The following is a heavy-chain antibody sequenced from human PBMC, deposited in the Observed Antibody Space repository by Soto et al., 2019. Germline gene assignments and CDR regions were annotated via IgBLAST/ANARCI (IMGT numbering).Heavy chain of an antibody. CDR2: ISYDGSNK. J-gene: IGHJ4*02. D-gene: IGHD2-15*01. CDR3: AKGRSGGVFDY. V-gene: IGHV3-30*18. CDR1: GFTFSSYG. Sequence: QVQLVESGGGVVQPGRSLRLSCAASGFTFSSYGMHWVRQAPGKGLEWVAVISYDGSNKYYADSVKGRFTISRDNSKNTLYLQMNSLRAEDTAVYYCAKGRSGGVFDYLGQGTLVTVSS.